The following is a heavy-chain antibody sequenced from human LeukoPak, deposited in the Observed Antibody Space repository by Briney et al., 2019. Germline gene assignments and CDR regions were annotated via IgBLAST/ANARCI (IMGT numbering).Heavy chain of an antibody. CDR1: GFTVSSNY. V-gene: IGHV3-53*05. J-gene: IGHJ3*02. Sequence: PGGSLRLSCAASGFTVSSNYMSWVRQAPGKGLEWVSVIYSGGSTYYADSVKGRFTISRDNSKNTLYLQMSSLRAEDTAVYYCAKDLNWDDAFDIWGQGTMVTVSS. D-gene: IGHD7-27*01. CDR2: IYSGGST. CDR3: AKDLNWDDAFDI.